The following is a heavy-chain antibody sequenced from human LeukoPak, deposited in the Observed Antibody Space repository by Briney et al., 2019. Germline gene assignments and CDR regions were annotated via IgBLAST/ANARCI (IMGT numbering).Heavy chain of an antibody. CDR3: ARSEYSGSYSPFDY. Sequence: PGGSLRLSCAASGFTFSSYSMSWVRQAPGKGLEWVSSISSSSSYIYYADSVKGRFTISRDNAKNSLYLQMNSLRAEDTAVYYCARSEYSGSYSPFDYWGQGTLVTVSS. CDR2: ISSSSSYI. CDR1: GFTFSSYS. V-gene: IGHV3-21*01. D-gene: IGHD1-26*01. J-gene: IGHJ4*02.